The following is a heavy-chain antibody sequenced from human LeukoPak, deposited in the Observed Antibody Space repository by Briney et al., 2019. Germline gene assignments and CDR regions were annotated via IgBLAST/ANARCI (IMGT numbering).Heavy chain of an antibody. CDR1: GYSFTNYG. CDR3: ARDHSYASRGGTFDY. D-gene: IGHD3-16*01. CDR2: ISAHNGNT. V-gene: IGHV1-18*01. J-gene: IGHJ4*02. Sequence: GASVKVSCKASGYSFTNYGTSWVRQAPGQGLEWMGWISAHNGNTNYAQKLQGRVTMTTDTSTSTAYMELRTLRSDDTAVYYCARDHSYASRGGTFDYWGQGTLVTVSS.